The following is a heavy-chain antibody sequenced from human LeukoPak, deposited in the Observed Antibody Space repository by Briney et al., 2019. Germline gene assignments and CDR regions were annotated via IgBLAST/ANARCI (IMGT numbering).Heavy chain of an antibody. CDR2: ISAYNGNT. CDR1: GYTFTSYG. J-gene: IGHJ3*02. Sequence: ASVKVSCKASGYTFTSYGISWVRQAPGQRREWMGWISAYNGNTNYTQKLQGRVTLTTDTSTSTAYMELRSLRSEDTAVYYCARVNTIAVAGTRYLDAFDIWGQGTMVTVSS. V-gene: IGHV1-18*01. D-gene: IGHD6-19*01. CDR3: ARVNTIAVAGTRYLDAFDI.